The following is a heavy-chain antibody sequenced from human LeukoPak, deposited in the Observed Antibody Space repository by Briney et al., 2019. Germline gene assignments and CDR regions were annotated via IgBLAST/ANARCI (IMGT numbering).Heavy chain of an antibody. CDR3: ARGGILRYFDY. Sequence: GGSLRLSWAVSGFTFSSFWMSWDSQAPGKGMGWVANIKQDGSEKYYVDSVKGRFTISRDNAKNSLYLQMNSLRAEDTAVYYCARGGILRYFDYWGQGTLVTVSS. V-gene: IGHV3-7*01. CDR2: IKQDGSEK. CDR1: GFTFSSFW. D-gene: IGHD3-9*01. J-gene: IGHJ4*02.